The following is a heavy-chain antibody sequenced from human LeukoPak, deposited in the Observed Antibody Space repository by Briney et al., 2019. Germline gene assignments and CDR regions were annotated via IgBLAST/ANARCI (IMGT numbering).Heavy chain of an antibody. CDR3: ARRITMVRGVTTDNWFDP. V-gene: IGHV1-69*13. CDR1: GGTFSSYV. D-gene: IGHD3-10*01. Sequence: ASVKVSCKASGGTFSSYVISWVRQAPGQGLEWMGGIIPIFGTANYAQKFQGRVTITADESTSTAYMELCSLRSEDTAVYYCARRITMVRGVTTDNWFDPWGQGTLVAVSS. CDR2: IIPIFGTA. J-gene: IGHJ5*02.